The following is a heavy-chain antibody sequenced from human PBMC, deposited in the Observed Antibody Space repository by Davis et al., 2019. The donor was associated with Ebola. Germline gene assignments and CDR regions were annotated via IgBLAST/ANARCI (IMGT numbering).Heavy chain of an antibody. J-gene: IGHJ6*02. CDR1: GHSVPSNSAA. Sequence: QTLSLTCAISGHSVPSNSAAWNWIRQSLSRGLEWLGRTYYRSKWYNDYAVSVKSRITINPDTSKNQFSLQLNSVTPEDTAVYYCASDAIAAPSYYYYGMDVWGQGTTVTVSS. CDR3: ASDAIAAPSYYYYGMDV. CDR2: TYYRSKWYN. V-gene: IGHV6-1*01. D-gene: IGHD6-6*01.